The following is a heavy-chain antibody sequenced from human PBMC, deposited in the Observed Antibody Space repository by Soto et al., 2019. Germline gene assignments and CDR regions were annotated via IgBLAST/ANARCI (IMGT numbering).Heavy chain of an antibody. V-gene: IGHV4-39*01. Sequence: SETLSLTCNVSGGSISSSSYYWGWIRQPPGKGLEWIGSIYYSGRTYYNPSLKSRVTISVDTSKNQFSLKVSSVTAADTAVYYCASQIRTRPANQYYFDYWGQGALVTVSS. J-gene: IGHJ4*02. CDR1: GGSISSSSYY. CDR3: ASQIRTRPANQYYFDY. D-gene: IGHD3-3*02. CDR2: IYYSGRT.